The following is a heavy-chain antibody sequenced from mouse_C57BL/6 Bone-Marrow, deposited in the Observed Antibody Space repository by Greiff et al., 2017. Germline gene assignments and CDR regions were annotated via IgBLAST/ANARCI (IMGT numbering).Heavy chain of an antibody. J-gene: IGHJ3*01. Sequence: VQLQQSGAELARPGASVKMSCKASGYTFTSYTMHWVKQRPGQGLEWIGYINPSSGYTKYNQKFKDKATLTADKSSSTADMQLSSLTSEDSAVYYCASSAYYNFAYWGQGTLVTVSA. CDR2: INPSSGYT. CDR1: GYTFTSYT. V-gene: IGHV1-4*01. D-gene: IGHD2-12*01. CDR3: ASSAYYNFAY.